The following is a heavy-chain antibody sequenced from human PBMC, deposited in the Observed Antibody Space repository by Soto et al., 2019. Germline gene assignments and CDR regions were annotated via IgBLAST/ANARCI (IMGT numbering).Heavy chain of an antibody. CDR2: IIPILGIA. CDR3: AGYSGYDPKD. D-gene: IGHD5-12*01. J-gene: IGHJ4*02. CDR1: GGTFSNYT. Sequence: QVQLVQSGAEVKKPGSSVKVSCKASGGTFSNYTISWVRQAPGQGLESMGRIIPILGIANYAQKFQGRVTITADKSTSTAYMELSSLRSEDTAVYYCAGYSGYDPKDWGQGTLVTVSS. V-gene: IGHV1-69*02.